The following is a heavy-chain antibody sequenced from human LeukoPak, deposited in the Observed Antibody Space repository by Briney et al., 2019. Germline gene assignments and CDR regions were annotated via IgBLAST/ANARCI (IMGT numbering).Heavy chain of an antibody. Sequence: SQTLSLTCTVSGGSISSGGYYWSWIRQHPGKGLEWIGYIYYSGSNYYNPSLKSRVTISVDTSKKQFSLRLSSVTAADTAVYYCARGYCSGGSCQQYAFDIWGQGTMVTVSS. CDR3: ARGYCSGGSCQQYAFDI. CDR2: IYYSGSN. D-gene: IGHD2-15*01. V-gene: IGHV4-31*03. J-gene: IGHJ3*02. CDR1: GGSISSGGYY.